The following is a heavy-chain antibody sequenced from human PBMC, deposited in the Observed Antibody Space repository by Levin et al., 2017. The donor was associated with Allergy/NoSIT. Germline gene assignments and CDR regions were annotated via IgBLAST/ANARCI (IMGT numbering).Heavy chain of an antibody. CDR3: AKLLAGAAARLDY. Sequence: GESLKISCAASGFTFSSYGMHWVRQAPGKGLEWVAVISYDGSNKYYADSVKGRFTISRDNSKNTLYLQMNSLRAEDTAVYYCAKLLAGAAARLDYWGQGTLVTVSS. CDR1: GFTFSSYG. J-gene: IGHJ4*02. V-gene: IGHV3-30*18. D-gene: IGHD6-13*01. CDR2: ISYDGSNK.